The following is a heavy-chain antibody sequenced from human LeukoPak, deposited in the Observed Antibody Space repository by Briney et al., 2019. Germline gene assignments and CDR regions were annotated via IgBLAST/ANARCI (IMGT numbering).Heavy chain of an antibody. Sequence: PSETLSLTCTVPGGSISSYYWSWIRQPPGKGLEWIGYIYYSGSTNYNPSLKSRVTISVDTSKNQFSLKLSSVTAADTAVYYCARDTYYYDSSGYYGMDVWGQGTTVTVSS. CDR2: IYYSGST. D-gene: IGHD3-22*01. CDR1: GGSISSYY. CDR3: ARDTYYYDSSGYYGMDV. V-gene: IGHV4-59*12. J-gene: IGHJ6*02.